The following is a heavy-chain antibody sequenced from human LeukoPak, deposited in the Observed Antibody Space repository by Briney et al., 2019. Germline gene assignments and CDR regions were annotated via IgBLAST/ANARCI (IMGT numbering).Heavy chain of an antibody. Sequence: GASVKVSCKPSGYTFTSYDINWVRQATGQGLEWMGWMNPNSGNTGYAQKFQGRVTMTRNTSISTAYMELSSLRSEDAAVYYCARVYVGMVQVWGLDYWGQGTLVTVSS. CDR2: MNPNSGNT. J-gene: IGHJ4*02. CDR1: GYTFTSYD. CDR3: ARVYVGMVQVWGLDY. D-gene: IGHD3-10*01. V-gene: IGHV1-8*01.